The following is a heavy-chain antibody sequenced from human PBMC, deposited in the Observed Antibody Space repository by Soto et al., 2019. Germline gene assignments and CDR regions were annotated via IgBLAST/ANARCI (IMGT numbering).Heavy chain of an antibody. CDR1: GGSISSYY. D-gene: IGHD3-10*01. CDR2: INTSGNT. J-gene: IGHJ3*02. Sequence: QVQLQESGPGLVKPSETLSLTCTVSGGSISSYYWSWIRQPAGKGLEWSGRINTSGNTNCNPSLKSRGTMSVDTSKNQFSLKLSSVTAADTAVYYCASFYDSGSGAAFHIWGQGTMVTVSS. V-gene: IGHV4-4*07. CDR3: ASFYDSGSGAAFHI.